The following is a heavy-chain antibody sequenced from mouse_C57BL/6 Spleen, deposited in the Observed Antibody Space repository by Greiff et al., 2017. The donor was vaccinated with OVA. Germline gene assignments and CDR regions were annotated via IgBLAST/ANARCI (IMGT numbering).Heavy chain of an antibody. CDR2: INYDGSST. J-gene: IGHJ1*03. CDR1: GFTFSDYY. V-gene: IGHV5-16*01. CDR3: ARRYYYGSSYWYFDV. D-gene: IGHD1-1*01. Sequence: EVKLMESEGGLVQPGSSMKLSCTASGFTFSDYYMAWVRQVPEKGLEWVANINYDGSSTYYLDSLKSRFIISRDNAKNILYLQMSSLKSEDTATYYCARRYYYGSSYWYFDVWGTGTTVTVSS.